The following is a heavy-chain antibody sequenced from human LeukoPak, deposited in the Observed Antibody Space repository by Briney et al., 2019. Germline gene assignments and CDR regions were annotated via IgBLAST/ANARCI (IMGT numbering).Heavy chain of an antibody. J-gene: IGHJ6*03. V-gene: IGHV3-23*01. Sequence: GGSLRLSCTASGFTFGDYAMNWVRQAPGKGLEWVSAISGSGGSTYYADSVKGRFTISRDNSKNTLYLQMNSLRAEDTAVYYCAKEKGVLDQVPTHMDVWGKGTTVTVSS. CDR2: ISGSGGST. CDR1: GFTFGDYA. D-gene: IGHD2-15*01. CDR3: AKEKGVLDQVPTHMDV.